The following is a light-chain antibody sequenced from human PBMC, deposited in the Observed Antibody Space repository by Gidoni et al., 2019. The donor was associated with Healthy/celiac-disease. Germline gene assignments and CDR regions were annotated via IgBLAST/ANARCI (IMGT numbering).Light chain of an antibody. Sequence: GARVTITCRASQGISSALAWYQQKPGKAPKLLIYDASSLESGVPSRFSGSGSGTDFTLTISSLQPEDFATYYCQQFNSYPLTFXQXTRLEIK. CDR2: DAS. CDR3: QQFNSYPLT. CDR1: QGISSA. J-gene: IGKJ5*01. V-gene: IGKV1-13*02.